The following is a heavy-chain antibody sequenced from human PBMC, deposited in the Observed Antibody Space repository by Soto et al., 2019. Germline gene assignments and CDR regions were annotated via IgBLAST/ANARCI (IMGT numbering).Heavy chain of an antibody. CDR3: ARRGVVVTGYGMDV. CDR2: IYYSGST. CDR1: GGSISSSSYY. Sequence: PSETLSLTCTVSGGSISSSSYYWGWIRQPPGKGLEWIGSIYYSGSTYYNPSLKSRVTISVDTSKNQFSLKLSSVTAADTAVYYCARRGVVVTGYGMDVWGQGTTVTVSS. J-gene: IGHJ6*02. V-gene: IGHV4-39*01. D-gene: IGHD2-21*02.